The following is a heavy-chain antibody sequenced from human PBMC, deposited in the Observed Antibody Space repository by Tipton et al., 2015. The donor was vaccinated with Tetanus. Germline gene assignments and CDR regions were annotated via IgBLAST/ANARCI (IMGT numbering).Heavy chain of an antibody. V-gene: IGHV3-72*01. CDR1: RFISSDHY. J-gene: IGHJ4*02. CDR3: AAVAGYFDY. CDR2: IRNRANSYTT. Sequence: SLRLSCAASRFISSDHYMDWVRQAPGKGLEWVGRIRNRANSYTTDYAASVKGRFTISRDDSKNSLYLQMNSVKTDDTAVYYCAAVAGYFDYWGQGTLVTVSS. D-gene: IGHD6-19*01.